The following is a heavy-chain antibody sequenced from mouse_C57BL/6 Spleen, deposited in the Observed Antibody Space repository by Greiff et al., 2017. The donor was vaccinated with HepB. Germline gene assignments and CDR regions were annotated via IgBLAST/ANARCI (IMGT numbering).Heavy chain of an antibody. CDR3: ARTGTGSYYFDY. V-gene: IGHV5-6*01. J-gene: IGHJ2*01. CDR2: ISSGGSYT. D-gene: IGHD4-1*01. CDR1: GFTFSSYG. Sequence: EVMLVESGGDLVKPGGSLKLSCAASGFTFSSYGMSWVRQTPDKRLEWVATISSGGSYTYYPDSVKGRFTISRDNAKNTLYLQMSSLKSEDTAMYYCARTGTGSYYFDYWGQGTTLTVSS.